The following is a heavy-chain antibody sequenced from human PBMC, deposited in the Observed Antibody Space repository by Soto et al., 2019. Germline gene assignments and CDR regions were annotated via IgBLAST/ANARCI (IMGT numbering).Heavy chain of an antibody. J-gene: IGHJ5*02. Sequence: SETLSLTCTVSGGSISSGDYYWSWIRQPPGKGLEWIGYIYYSGSTYYNPSLKSRVTISVDTSKNQFSLKLSSVTAADTAVYYCARGISLTDIFGVVIGTGWFDPWGQGTLVTVSS. CDR1: GGSISSGDYY. CDR3: ARGISLTDIFGVVIGTGWFDP. V-gene: IGHV4-30-4*01. CDR2: IYYSGST. D-gene: IGHD3-3*01.